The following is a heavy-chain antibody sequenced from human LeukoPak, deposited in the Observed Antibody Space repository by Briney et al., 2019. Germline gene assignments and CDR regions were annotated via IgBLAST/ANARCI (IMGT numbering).Heavy chain of an antibody. D-gene: IGHD4-17*01. CDR2: ISWNSGSI. Sequence: PGRSLRLSCAASGLTFDDYAMHWVRQAPGKGLEWVSGISWNSGSIGYADSVKGRFTISRDNAKNSLYLQMSSLRPEDTALYYCAKGFYGDYGPIDCWGQGTLVTVSS. CDR3: AKGFYGDYGPIDC. J-gene: IGHJ4*02. V-gene: IGHV3-9*01. CDR1: GLTFDDYA.